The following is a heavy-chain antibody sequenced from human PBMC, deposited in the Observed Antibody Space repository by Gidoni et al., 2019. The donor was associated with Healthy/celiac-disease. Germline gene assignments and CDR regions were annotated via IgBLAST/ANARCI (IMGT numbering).Heavy chain of an antibody. CDR3: ARLVYDSSGYYPRGEYFQH. Sequence: EVQLVQSGAEVKKPGESLKISCKGSGYSFTSYWIGWVRQMPGKGLEWMGVILPGDSDTRYRPSFPGQVTISADKSISTAYLQWSSLKASDTAMYYCARLVYDSSGYYPRGEYFQHWGQGTLVTVSS. V-gene: IGHV5-51*01. CDR2: ILPGDSDT. D-gene: IGHD3-22*01. J-gene: IGHJ1*01. CDR1: GYSFTSYW.